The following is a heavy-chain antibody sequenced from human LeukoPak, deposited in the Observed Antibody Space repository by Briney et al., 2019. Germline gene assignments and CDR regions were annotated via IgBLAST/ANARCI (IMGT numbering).Heavy chain of an antibody. CDR1: GGSISSYY. Sequence: PSETLSLTCTVSGGSISSYYWTWIRQPPGKGLEWIGYIDDSGSTNYNPSLKSRVTISVDTSENQFSLKVSSVTAADTAVYYCARAYSSSWYFNWFDPWGQGTLVTVSS. CDR3: ARAYSSSWYFNWFDP. J-gene: IGHJ5*02. V-gene: IGHV4-59*01. CDR2: IDDSGST. D-gene: IGHD6-13*01.